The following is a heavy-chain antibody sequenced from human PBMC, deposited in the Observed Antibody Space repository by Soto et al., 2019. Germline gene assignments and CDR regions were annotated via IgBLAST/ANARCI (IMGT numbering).Heavy chain of an antibody. CDR2: IYPGDSDT. D-gene: IGHD2-2*01. J-gene: IGHJ6*02. CDR3: ARRFGSSTSCPPYYYHYGMDV. V-gene: IGHV5-51*01. Sequence: GESLKISCKGSGYSFTSYWIGWVRQMPGKGLEWMGIIYPGDSDTRYSPSFQGQVTISADKSISTAYLQWSSLKASDTAMYYCARRFGSSTSCPPYYYHYGMDVWGQGTTVTVSS. CDR1: GYSFTSYW.